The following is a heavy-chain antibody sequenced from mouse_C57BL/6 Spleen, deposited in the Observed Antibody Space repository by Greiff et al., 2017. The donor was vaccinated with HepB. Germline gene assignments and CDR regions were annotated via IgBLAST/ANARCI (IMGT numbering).Heavy chain of an antibody. J-gene: IGHJ1*03. Sequence: LVESAAELVKPGASVKISCKVSGYTFTDHTIHWMKQRPEQGLEWIGYIYPRDGSTKYNEKFKGKATLTADKSSSTAYMQLNSLTSEDSAVYFCARCPYYYGSSYWYFDVWGTGTTVTVSS. CDR1: GYTFTDHT. V-gene: IGHV1-78*01. CDR3: ARCPYYYGSSYWYFDV. D-gene: IGHD1-1*01. CDR2: IYPRDGST.